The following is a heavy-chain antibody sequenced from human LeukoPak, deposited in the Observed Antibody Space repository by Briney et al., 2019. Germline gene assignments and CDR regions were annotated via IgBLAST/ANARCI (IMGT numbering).Heavy chain of an antibody. Sequence: PSETLSLTCTVSGYSISSGYYWGWIRQPPGKGLEWIGSIYHSGSTYYNPSLKSRVTISVDTSKNQFSLKLSSVTAADTAVYYCARESELYDFWSGGDAFDIWGQGTMVTVSS. J-gene: IGHJ3*02. D-gene: IGHD3-3*01. CDR1: GYSISSGYY. V-gene: IGHV4-38-2*02. CDR2: IYHSGST. CDR3: ARESELYDFWSGGDAFDI.